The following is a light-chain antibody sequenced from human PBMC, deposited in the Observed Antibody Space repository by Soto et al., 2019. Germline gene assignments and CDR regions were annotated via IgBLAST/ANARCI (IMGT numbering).Light chain of an antibody. Sequence: QSALTQPPSASGSPGQSVTISCTGTSSDVGGYNYVSWYQQHPGKAPKLMIYEVSKRPSGVPDRFSGSKSGNTASLTVSVLQAEDEADYYCRSYAGSNNYVFGTGTKLTVL. J-gene: IGLJ1*01. V-gene: IGLV2-8*01. CDR3: RSYAGSNNYV. CDR2: EVS. CDR1: SSDVGGYNY.